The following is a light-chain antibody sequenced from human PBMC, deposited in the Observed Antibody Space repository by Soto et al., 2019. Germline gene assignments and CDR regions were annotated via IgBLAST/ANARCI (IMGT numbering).Light chain of an antibody. CDR2: DAS. J-gene: IGKJ1*01. Sequence: DIQMTQSPSTLSSSVGHRVTITCRASQSIGSWLAWYQQKPGKAPKLLIYDASSLESGVPSRFSGSGSGTEFTLTISSLQPDDFATYYCQQYNSYRWTFGQGTKVDIK. CDR3: QQYNSYRWT. V-gene: IGKV1-5*01. CDR1: QSIGSW.